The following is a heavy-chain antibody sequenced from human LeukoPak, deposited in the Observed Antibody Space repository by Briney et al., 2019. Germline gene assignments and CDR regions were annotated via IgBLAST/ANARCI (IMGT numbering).Heavy chain of an antibody. CDR3: ASSGYDFWSGYSRDY. V-gene: IGHV3-11*04. CDR1: GFTFSDYY. D-gene: IGHD3-3*01. J-gene: IGHJ4*02. CDR2: ISSSGSTI. Sequence: PGGSLRLSCAASGFTFSDYYMSWIRQAPGKGLEGVSYISSSGSTIYYADSVKGRFTISRDNAKNSLYLQMNSLRAEDTAVYYCASSGYDFWSGYSRDYWGQGTLVTVSS.